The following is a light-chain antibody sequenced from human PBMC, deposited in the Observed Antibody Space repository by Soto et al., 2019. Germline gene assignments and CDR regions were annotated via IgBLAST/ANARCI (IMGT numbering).Light chain of an antibody. J-gene: IGKJ4*01. V-gene: IGKV1-5*03. CDR3: QQYNSYPLT. CDR1: QSISSW. Sequence: DIQMTQSPSTLSASVGDRVTITCRASQSISSWLAWYQQKPGTAPNLLIYKAASLESGVPSRFSGSGSGTEFYLTISSLQPDDLATYYCQQYNSYPLTFGGVTKVEIK. CDR2: KAA.